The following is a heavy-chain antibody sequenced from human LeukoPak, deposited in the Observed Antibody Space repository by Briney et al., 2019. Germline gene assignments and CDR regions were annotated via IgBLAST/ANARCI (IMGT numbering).Heavy chain of an antibody. CDR2: INPNSGGT. V-gene: IGHV1-2*02. D-gene: IGHD1-26*01. CDR1: RYIFTSYY. Sequence: ASVKVSCKASRYIFTSYYIHWVRQAPGQGLEWMGWINPNSGGTNYAQKFQGRVTMTRDTSISTAYMELSRLRSDDTAVYYCARVSGGYPDDAFDIWGQGTMVTVSS. J-gene: IGHJ3*02. CDR3: ARVSGGYPDDAFDI.